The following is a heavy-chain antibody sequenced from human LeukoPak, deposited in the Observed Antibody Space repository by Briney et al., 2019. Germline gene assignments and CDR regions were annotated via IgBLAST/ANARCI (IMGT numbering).Heavy chain of an antibody. CDR2: IYTGGST. D-gene: IGHD2-2*01. CDR1: GGSISSGSYY. J-gene: IGHJ5*02. CDR3: ARGGCSSTSCSIDP. V-gene: IGHV4-61*02. Sequence: SQTLSLTCTVSGGSISSGSYYWSWIRQPAGKGLEWIGRIYTGGSTNYNPSLKSRVTISVDTSKNQFSLKLSSVTAADTAVYYCARGGCSSTSCSIDPWGQGTLVTVSS.